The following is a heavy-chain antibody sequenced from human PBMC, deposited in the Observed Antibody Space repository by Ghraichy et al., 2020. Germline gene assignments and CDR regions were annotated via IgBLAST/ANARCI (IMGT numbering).Heavy chain of an antibody. CDR1: GGSFNNFY. J-gene: IGHJ4*02. V-gene: IGHV4-34*01. CDR2: INPSGST. CDR3: AREMRD. Sequence: SETLSLTCAVYGGSFNNFYWTWIRQPPGKGLEWIGEINPSGSTNYNPSLKSQVTMSIDTSKSQFSLKLSSVTAADTAVYYCAREMRDWGQGTLVIVSS.